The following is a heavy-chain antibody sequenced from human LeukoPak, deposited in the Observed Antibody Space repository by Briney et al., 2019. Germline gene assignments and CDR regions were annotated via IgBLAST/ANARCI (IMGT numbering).Heavy chain of an antibody. Sequence: GASVKVSCKASGYTFTSYGISWVRQAPGQGLEWMGWISAYNGNTNYAQKLRGRVTMTTDTSTSTAYMELRSLRSDDTAVYYCARDYDYVWGSYRYRAVRDYWGQGTLVTVSS. J-gene: IGHJ4*02. CDR1: GYTFTSYG. V-gene: IGHV1-18*01. D-gene: IGHD3-16*02. CDR2: ISAYNGNT. CDR3: ARDYDYVWGSYRYRAVRDY.